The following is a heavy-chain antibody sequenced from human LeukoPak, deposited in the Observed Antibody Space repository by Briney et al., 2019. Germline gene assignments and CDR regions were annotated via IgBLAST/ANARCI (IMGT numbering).Heavy chain of an antibody. V-gene: IGHV1-18*01. Sequence: ASVKVSCQASGYTFTSYGISWVRQAPGQGLEWMGWISAYNGNTNYAQKLQGRVTMTTDTSTSTAYMELRSLRSDDTAVYYCARDHDYSNSNWFDPWGQGTLVTVSS. CDR2: ISAYNGNT. J-gene: IGHJ5*02. D-gene: IGHD4-11*01. CDR1: GYTFTSYG. CDR3: ARDHDYSNSNWFDP.